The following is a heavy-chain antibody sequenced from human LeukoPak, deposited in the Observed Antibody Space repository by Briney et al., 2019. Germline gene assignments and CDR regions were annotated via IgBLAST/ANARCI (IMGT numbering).Heavy chain of an antibody. D-gene: IGHD4-11*01. CDR1: GFMFDDYV. J-gene: IGHJ4*02. CDR2: ISWDGGKT. V-gene: IGHV3-43D*03. Sequence: AGGSLRLSCAASGFMFDDYVMHWVRQAPGKGLEWVSLISWDGGKTYYADSVKGRFTISRDNAKNSLYLQMSSLRDEDTAVYYCARDRGYSNYYDYWGQGTLVTVSS. CDR3: ARDRGYSNYYDY.